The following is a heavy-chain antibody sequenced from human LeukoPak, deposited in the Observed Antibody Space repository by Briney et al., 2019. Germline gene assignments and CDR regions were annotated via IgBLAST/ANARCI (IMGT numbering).Heavy chain of an antibody. CDR2: IFPGDSDT. CDR1: GYCFSIYW. J-gene: IGHJ3*02. D-gene: IGHD2-21*02. V-gene: IGHV5-51*01. CDR3: ARWVTADRGKKDAFDI. Sequence: GESLQISCRASGYCFSIYWIGWVRQMPGKGLEWMGIIFPGDSDTRYSPSFQGQVTISADKSISTAYLQWNSLKASDTAMYYCARWVTADRGKKDAFDIWGQGTMVTVSS.